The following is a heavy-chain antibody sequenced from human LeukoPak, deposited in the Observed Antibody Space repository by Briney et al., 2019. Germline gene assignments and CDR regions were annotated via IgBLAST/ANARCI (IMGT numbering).Heavy chain of an antibody. CDR3: ARAGGCTTTRCSTTPALDY. CDR2: INQDGSET. CDR1: GFTFSSYW. Sequence: GGSLRLSCAASGFTFSSYWMTWVRQAPGKGLEWVASINQDGSETYYVDSVKGRFTISRDNAKDSLSLHTNSLRGEDTAVYYCARAGGCTTTRCSTTPALDYWGQGTLVTVSS. V-gene: IGHV3-7*03. D-gene: IGHD2-2*02. J-gene: IGHJ4*02.